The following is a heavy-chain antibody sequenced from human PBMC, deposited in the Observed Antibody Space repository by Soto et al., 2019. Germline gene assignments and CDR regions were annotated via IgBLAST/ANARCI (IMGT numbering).Heavy chain of an antibody. V-gene: IGHV3-66*01. Sequence: EVQLVESGGGLVQPGGSLRLSCAASGFTVSSNYMSWVRQAPGKGLEWVSVIYSGGSTYYADSVKGRFTISRDNSKNTLYLQMNSLRAEDTAVYYCARATYSGYDLVSAFDIWGQGTMVTVSS. CDR2: IYSGGST. CDR3: ARATYSGYDLVSAFDI. J-gene: IGHJ3*02. CDR1: GFTVSSNY. D-gene: IGHD5-12*01.